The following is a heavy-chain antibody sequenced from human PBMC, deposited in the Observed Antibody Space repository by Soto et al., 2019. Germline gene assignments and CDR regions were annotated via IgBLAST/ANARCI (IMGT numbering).Heavy chain of an antibody. V-gene: IGHV3-30-3*01. CDR3: ARGEDQLLATGVYYFDY. D-gene: IGHD2-2*01. CDR1: GFTFSSYA. J-gene: IGHJ4*02. CDR2: ISYDGSNK. Sequence: GGSLRLSCAASGFTFSSYAMHWVRQAPGKGLEWVAVISYDGSNKYYADSVKGRFTISRDNSKNTLYLQMNSLRAEDTAVYYCARGEDQLLATGVYYFDYWGQGTLVTVSS.